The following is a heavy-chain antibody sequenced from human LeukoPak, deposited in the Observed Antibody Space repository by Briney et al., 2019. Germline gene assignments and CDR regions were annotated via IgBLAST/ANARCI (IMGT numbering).Heavy chain of an antibody. CDR2: ISYDGGNK. D-gene: IGHD6-6*01. CDR1: RFSFSDYG. J-gene: IGHJ6*02. Sequence: GRSQRLSCAASRFSFSDYGFNSLRHAAGKGLEWVAVISYDGGNKYYADSVKGRFTISRDNAKNTLFLQMNSLRAEDTAVYYCVRGPSMTLSRGMMSHGLDVWGQGTTVTVSS. CDR3: VRGPSMTLSRGMMSHGLDV. V-gene: IGHV3-30-3*01.